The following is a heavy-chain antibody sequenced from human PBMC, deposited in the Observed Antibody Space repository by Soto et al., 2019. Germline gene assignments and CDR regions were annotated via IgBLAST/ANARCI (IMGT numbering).Heavy chain of an antibody. V-gene: IGHV3-64*01. CDR2: ITSNGGNT. CDR1: GFTFSSYA. J-gene: IGHJ6*02. D-gene: IGHD2-21*01. CDR3: ARRIPFGYGMDV. Sequence: EVQLVESGGGLVQPGGSLRLSCAASGFTFSSYAMHWVRQAPGKGLEYVSGITSNGGNTDYASSVKGRFTISRDNSKNTLYLQIGSLRAEDMAVYYCARRIPFGYGMDVWGQGTTVTVSS.